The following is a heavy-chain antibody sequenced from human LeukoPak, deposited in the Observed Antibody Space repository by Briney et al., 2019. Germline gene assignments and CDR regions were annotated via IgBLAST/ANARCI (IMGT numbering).Heavy chain of an antibody. Sequence: GGSLRVSCAASGFTFSSYGMHWVRQAPGKGLEWVAFIRYDGSNKYYADSVKGRFTISRDNSKNTLYLQMNSLRAEDTAVYYCAKDSPLRGYSSSWRFDYWGQGTLVTVSS. CDR3: AKDSPLRGYSSSWRFDY. D-gene: IGHD6-13*01. V-gene: IGHV3-30*02. CDR2: IRYDGSNK. CDR1: GFTFSSYG. J-gene: IGHJ4*02.